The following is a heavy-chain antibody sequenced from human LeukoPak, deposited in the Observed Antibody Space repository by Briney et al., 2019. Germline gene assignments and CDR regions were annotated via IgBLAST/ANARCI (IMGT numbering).Heavy chain of an antibody. J-gene: IGHJ4*02. Sequence: GGSLRLSCAASGFTFSSYEMNWVRQAPGKGVEWVSFISSSGATIYYARSVQGRFTTSRDNAKNSLYLQMNSLRAEDTAVYYCARYLLAGVRVLDYWGQGTLVTVSS. V-gene: IGHV3-48*03. CDR1: GFTFSSYE. CDR2: ISSSGATI. CDR3: ARYLLAGVRVLDY. D-gene: IGHD6-19*01.